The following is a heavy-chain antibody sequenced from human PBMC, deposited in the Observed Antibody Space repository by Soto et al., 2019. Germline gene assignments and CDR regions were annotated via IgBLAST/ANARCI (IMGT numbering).Heavy chain of an antibody. V-gene: IGHV3-23*01. Sequence: EVQLLESGGDLVQPGGSLRLSCVVSGFTLSSNAMSWVRQAPGKGLEWVSSISGSGTSTYYADSVKGRFTISRDNSKNTRFLQMDSLRAEDSAVYYCAKRGDATSWYWLDPWGQGTLVTVSS. CDR3: AKRGDATSWYWLDP. J-gene: IGHJ5*02. CDR1: GFTLSSNA. D-gene: IGHD2-2*01. CDR2: ISGSGTST.